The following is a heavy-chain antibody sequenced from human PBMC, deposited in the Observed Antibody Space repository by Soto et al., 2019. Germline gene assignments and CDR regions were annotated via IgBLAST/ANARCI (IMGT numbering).Heavy chain of an antibody. CDR1: GYSFTSYW. V-gene: IGHV5-51*01. CDR2: IYPGDSDT. J-gene: IGHJ4*02. CDR3: ARLRYCSGGSCYGGDDY. Sequence: GESLKISCKGSGYSFTSYWIGWVRQMPGKALEWMGIIYPGDSDTRYSPSFQGQVTISADKSISTAYLQWSSLKASDTAMYYCARLRYCSGGSCYGGDDYWGQGTLVTVSS. D-gene: IGHD2-15*01.